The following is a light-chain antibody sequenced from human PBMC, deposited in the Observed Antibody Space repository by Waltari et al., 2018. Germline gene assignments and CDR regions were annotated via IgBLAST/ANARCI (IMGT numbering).Light chain of an antibody. V-gene: IGLV1-44*01. CDR3: AAWDDNLNGRVI. CDR1: DSNIGRNA. Sequence: QSVLTQAPSVSAPPGQRVTISCSGSDSNIGRNAVNWFHQVPGTAPKLIIYSTTHRPSGGPARFSGSKSGTSASLAITGLQSEDEGDYVCAAWDDNLNGRVIFGGGTKLTVL. J-gene: IGLJ2*01. CDR2: STT.